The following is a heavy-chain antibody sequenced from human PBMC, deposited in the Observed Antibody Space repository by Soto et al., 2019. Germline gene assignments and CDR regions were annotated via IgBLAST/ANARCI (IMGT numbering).Heavy chain of an antibody. V-gene: IGHV1-2*02. CDR2: INPSSGGT. Sequence: XSVKVSCKASGYPFTCPYIYWVRQAPGQGLEWMGWINPSSGGTEFAEKFQGRVTVTRDTSIRTVFLELNSLTSDDTGVYFCARDFRTYSHGVDVSGQGTAVTVSS. D-gene: IGHD4-4*01. CDR1: GYPFTCPY. CDR3: ARDFRTYSHGVDV. J-gene: IGHJ6*02.